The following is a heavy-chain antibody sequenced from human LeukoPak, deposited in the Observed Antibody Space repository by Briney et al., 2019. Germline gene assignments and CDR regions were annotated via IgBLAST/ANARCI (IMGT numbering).Heavy chain of an antibody. Sequence: PGGSPRLSCAASGFTFSSYWMHWVRQAPGKGLVWVSLINSDGSSTSYADSVKGRFTISRDNAKNTLYLQMNSLRVEDTAVYYCGREAVAGLIDPWGQGTLVTVSS. CDR3: GREAVAGLIDP. V-gene: IGHV3-74*01. CDR1: GFTFSSYW. CDR2: INSDGSST. D-gene: IGHD6-19*01. J-gene: IGHJ5*02.